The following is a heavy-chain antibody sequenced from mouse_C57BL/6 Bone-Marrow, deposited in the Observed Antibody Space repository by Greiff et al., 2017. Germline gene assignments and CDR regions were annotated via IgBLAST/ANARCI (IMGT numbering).Heavy chain of an antibody. J-gene: IGHJ1*03. V-gene: IGHV2-4*01. CDR1: GFSLTSYG. CDR3: AKTQYSNYDAYWYFDV. CDR2: IWSGGST. D-gene: IGHD2-5*01. Sequence: QVQLKQSGPGLVQPSQSLSITCTVSGFSLTSYGVHWVRQPPGKGLEWLGVIWSGGSTDYNAAFISRLSISKDNSKSQVFFKMNSLQADDTAIYYCAKTQYSNYDAYWYFDVWGTGTTVTVSS.